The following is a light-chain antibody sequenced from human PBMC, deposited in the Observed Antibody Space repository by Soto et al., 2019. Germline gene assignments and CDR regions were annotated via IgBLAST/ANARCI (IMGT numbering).Light chain of an antibody. CDR1: QSISRY. J-gene: IGKJ4*01. CDR3: QQRTNGLT. V-gene: IGKV3-11*01. Sequence: IMLTQSPATLSLSPGERATLSFRASQSISRYLAWYQQKPGQAPRLLLYDASNRATGIPARFSGSGFGTDFTLTISSLEPEDFAVYYCQQRTNGLTFGGGTKVDIK. CDR2: DAS.